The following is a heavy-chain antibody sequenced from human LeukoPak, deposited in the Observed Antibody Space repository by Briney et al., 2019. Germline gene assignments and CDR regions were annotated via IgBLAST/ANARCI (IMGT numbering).Heavy chain of an antibody. Sequence: GASVKVSCKASGGTFSSYAISWVRQAPGQGLEWMGGIIPIFGTANYAQKFQGRVTITADESTSTAYMELSSLRSEDTAVYYCARKNDSGYDYQTFDYYYYGMDVWGQGTTVTVSS. V-gene: IGHV1-69*13. J-gene: IGHJ6*02. CDR2: IIPIFGTA. D-gene: IGHD5-12*01. CDR1: GGTFSSYA. CDR3: ARKNDSGYDYQTFDYYYYGMDV.